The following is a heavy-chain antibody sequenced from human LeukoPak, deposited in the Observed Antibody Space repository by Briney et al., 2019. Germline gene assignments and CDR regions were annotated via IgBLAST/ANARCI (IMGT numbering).Heavy chain of an antibody. CDR2: ISGSGGST. J-gene: IGHJ5*02. CDR1: GFTFSSYA. D-gene: IGHD1-26*01. Sequence: GGSLRLSCAASGFTFSSYAMSWVRQAPGKGLEWVSAISGSGGSTYYADSVKGRFTISRDNSKNTLYLQMNSLRAEDTAVYYCAKDAVPQWGLHSWSWFDPWGQGTLVTVSS. V-gene: IGHV3-23*01. CDR3: AKDAVPQWGLHSWSWFDP.